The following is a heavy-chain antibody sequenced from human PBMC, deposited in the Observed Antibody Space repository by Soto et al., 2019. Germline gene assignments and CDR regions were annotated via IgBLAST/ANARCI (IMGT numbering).Heavy chain of an antibody. Sequence: LRLSCAASVFTFRNAWMGWVRQAPGKGLEWVGRIKSKTDGGTTDYAAPVKGRFTISRDDSKNTLYLQMNSLKTEDTAVYYYTTEFYDFWSGYFGYWGQGTLVTVSS. J-gene: IGHJ4*02. CDR1: VFTFRNAW. CDR2: IKSKTDGGTT. D-gene: IGHD3-3*01. CDR3: TTEFYDFWSGYFGY. V-gene: IGHV3-15*01.